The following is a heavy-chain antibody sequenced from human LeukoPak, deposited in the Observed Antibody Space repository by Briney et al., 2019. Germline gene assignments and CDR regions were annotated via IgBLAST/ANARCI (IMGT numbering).Heavy chain of an antibody. CDR2: IIPIFGTA. Sequence: SVKVSCKASGGTFSSYAISWVRQAPGQGLEWMGGIIPIFGTANYAQKFQGRVTITTDESTSTAYMELSSLRSEDTAVYYCARDFSPGYCSSTSCLNWFDPWGQGTLVTVSS. CDR3: ARDFSPGYCSSTSCLNWFDP. J-gene: IGHJ5*02. V-gene: IGHV1-69*05. D-gene: IGHD2-2*01. CDR1: GGTFSSYA.